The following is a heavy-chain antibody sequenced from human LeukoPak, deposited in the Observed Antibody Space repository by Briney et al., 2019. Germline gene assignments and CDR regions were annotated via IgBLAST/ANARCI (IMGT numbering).Heavy chain of an antibody. CDR2: ISGSGEST. CDR3: AREHWDFDY. D-gene: IGHD7-27*01. CDR1: GFTISNYA. V-gene: IGHV3-23*01. Sequence: GGSLRLSCAASGFTISNYAMTWVRQAPGQGLEWVSEISGSGESTYYGDSVKGRFTISRDNSKNTLYLQMNSLRAGDTAIYYCAREHWDFDYWGQGTLVTVSS. J-gene: IGHJ4*02.